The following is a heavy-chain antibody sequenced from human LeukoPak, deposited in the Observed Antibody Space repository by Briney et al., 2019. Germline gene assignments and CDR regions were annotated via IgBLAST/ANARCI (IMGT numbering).Heavy chain of an antibody. J-gene: IGHJ5*02. CDR1: GYTFTSYG. V-gene: IGHV1-18*01. D-gene: IGHD1-26*01. Sequence: GASVKVSCKASGYTFTSYGISWVRQAPGQGLEWMGWISAYNGNTNYAQKLQGRVTMTTDTSTSTAYMELRSLRSDDTAVYYCAREPSGSYYGETPNWFDPWGQGTLVTVSS. CDR3: AREPSGSYYGETPNWFDP. CDR2: ISAYNGNT.